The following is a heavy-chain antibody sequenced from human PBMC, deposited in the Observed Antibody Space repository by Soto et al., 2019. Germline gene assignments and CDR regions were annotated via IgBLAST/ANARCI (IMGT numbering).Heavy chain of an antibody. J-gene: IGHJ5*02. CDR1: GGSFSGYY. V-gene: IGHV4-34*01. Sequence: PSETLSLTCAVYGGSFSGYYWSWIRQPPGKGLEWIGEINHSGSTNYNPSLKSRVTISVDTSKNQFSLKLSSVTAADTAVYYCARRLAYYDFWSGTGNWFDTWGQGTLVTVSS. D-gene: IGHD3-3*01. CDR2: INHSGST. CDR3: ARRLAYYDFWSGTGNWFDT.